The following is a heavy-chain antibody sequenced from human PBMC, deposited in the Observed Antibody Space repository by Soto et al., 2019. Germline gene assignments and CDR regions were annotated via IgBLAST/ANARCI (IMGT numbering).Heavy chain of an antibody. V-gene: IGHV1-18*01. CDR2: ISAYNGNT. CDR3: AREGPAPYYYYGMDV. Sequence: QVQLVQSGGEVKKPGASVKVSCKTSGYNFTTYGISWVRQAPGQGLEWMGWISAYNGNTNYAQKLQGRVTMTTDTTPSTAYMELSSLRSDDTAVYYCAREGPAPYYYYGMDVWGQGSTVTVSS. J-gene: IGHJ6*02. CDR1: GYNFTTYG.